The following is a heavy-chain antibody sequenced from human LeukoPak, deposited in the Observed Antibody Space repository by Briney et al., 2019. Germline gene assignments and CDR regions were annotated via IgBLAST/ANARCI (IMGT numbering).Heavy chain of an antibody. V-gene: IGHV4-34*01. J-gene: IGHJ6*02. Sequence: SETLSLTCAVYGVSFSGYYWSWIRQPPGKGLEWIGEINHSGSTNYNPSLKSRVTISVDTSKNQFSLKLSSVTAADTAVYYCARGAGDIVVVPAAEILGGTYGMDVWGQGTTVTVSS. CDR2: INHSGST. CDR1: GVSFSGYY. CDR3: ARGAGDIVVVPAAEILGGTYGMDV. D-gene: IGHD2-2*01.